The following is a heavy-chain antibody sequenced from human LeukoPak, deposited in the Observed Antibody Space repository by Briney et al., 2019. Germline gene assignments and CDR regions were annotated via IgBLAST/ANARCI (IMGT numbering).Heavy chain of an antibody. Sequence: ASVTVSCKASGYTFTSYYMHWVRQAPGQGLEWMGIINPSGGSTSYAQKFQGRVTMTRDTSTSTVYMELSSLRSEDTAVYYCARDPSGYGTLADWGQGTLVTVSS. D-gene: IGHD5-12*01. J-gene: IGHJ4*02. CDR2: INPSGGST. CDR1: GYTFTSYY. V-gene: IGHV1-46*01. CDR3: ARDPSGYGTLAD.